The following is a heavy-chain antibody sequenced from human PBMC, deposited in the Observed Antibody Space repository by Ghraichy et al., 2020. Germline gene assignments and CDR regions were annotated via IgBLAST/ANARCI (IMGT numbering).Heavy chain of an antibody. Sequence: GGSLRLSCAASGFIFSSYGMSWVRQAPGKGLEWVSSISGTSTYISYADSVKGRFTISRDNAKNSLFLQMNSLRADDTAVYYCARGRGVATRFYYFDYWGQGTLVTGSS. CDR2: ISGTSTYI. D-gene: IGHD5-12*01. V-gene: IGHV3-21*01. J-gene: IGHJ4*02. CDR3: ARGRGVATRFYYFDY. CDR1: GFIFSSYG.